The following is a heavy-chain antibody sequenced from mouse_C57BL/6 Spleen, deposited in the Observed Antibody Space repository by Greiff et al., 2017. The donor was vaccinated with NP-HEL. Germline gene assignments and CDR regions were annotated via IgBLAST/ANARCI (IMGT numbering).Heavy chain of an antibody. CDR2: IYPGDGDT. V-gene: IGHV1-82*01. D-gene: IGHD6-1*01. Sequence: VQLQQSGPELVKPGASVKISCKASGYAFSSSWMNWVKQRPGKGLEWIGRIYPGDGDTNYNGKFKGKATLTADKSSSTAYMQLSSLTSEDSAVYFCARGGFPPSLDYWGQGTTLTVSS. CDR1: GYAFSSSW. CDR3: ARGGFPPSLDY. J-gene: IGHJ2*01.